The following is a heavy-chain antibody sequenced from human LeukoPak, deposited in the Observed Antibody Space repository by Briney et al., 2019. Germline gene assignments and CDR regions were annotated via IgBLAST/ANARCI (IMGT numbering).Heavy chain of an antibody. CDR2: ISAYNGNI. Sequence: ASVKVSCKASGYTFTSYGISWVRQAPGQGLEWMRWISAYNGNINYAQKLQGRVTMTTDTSTSTAYMELRSLRSDDTAVYYCAGATLNWFDPWGQGTLVTVSS. CDR3: AGATLNWFDP. D-gene: IGHD1-26*01. J-gene: IGHJ5*02. V-gene: IGHV1-18*01. CDR1: GYTFTSYG.